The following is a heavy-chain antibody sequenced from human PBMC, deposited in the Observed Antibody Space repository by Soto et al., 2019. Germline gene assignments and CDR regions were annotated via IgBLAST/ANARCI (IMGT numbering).Heavy chain of an antibody. CDR1: GYTFTGYY. V-gene: IGHV1-2*04. J-gene: IGHJ6*02. CDR3: ARDLLVVATITAPYYYYYGMDV. CDR2: INPNSGGT. Sequence: GVSVKVSCKASGYTFTGYYMHWVRQAPGQGLEWMGWINPNSGGTNYAQKYQGWVTMTRDTSISTAYMELSRLRSDDTAVYYCARDLLVVATITAPYYYYYGMDVWGQGTTVTVSS. D-gene: IGHD5-12*01.